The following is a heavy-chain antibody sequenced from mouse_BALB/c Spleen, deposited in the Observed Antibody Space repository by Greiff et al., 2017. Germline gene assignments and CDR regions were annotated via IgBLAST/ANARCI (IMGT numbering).Heavy chain of an antibody. D-gene: IGHD2-14*01. CDR1: GFNIKDTY. Sequence: EVQLQESGAELVKPGASVKLSCTASGFNIKDTYMHWVKQRPEQGLEWIGRIDPANGNTKYDPKFQGKATITADTSSNTAYLQLSSLTSEDTAVYYCARRYRYDGFAYWGQGTLVTVSA. CDR3: ARRYRYDGFAY. V-gene: IGHV14-3*02. CDR2: IDPANGNT. J-gene: IGHJ3*01.